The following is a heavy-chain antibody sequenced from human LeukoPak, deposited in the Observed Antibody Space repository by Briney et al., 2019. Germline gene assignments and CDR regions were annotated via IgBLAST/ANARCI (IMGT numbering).Heavy chain of an antibody. V-gene: IGHV1-18*01. Sequence: APVKPSDNPSGYTFSSYGIIAVRQAPGQGLEWMGWISTYNGNTNQAKKLQGRVTMTTDTSTSTAYMELRSLRSDDTAVYYCARVYASTMRYWGQRSIVSVSS. CDR3: ARVYASTMRY. CDR2: ISTYNGNT. CDR1: GYTFSSYG. J-gene: IGHJ4*02. D-gene: IGHD5/OR15-5a*01.